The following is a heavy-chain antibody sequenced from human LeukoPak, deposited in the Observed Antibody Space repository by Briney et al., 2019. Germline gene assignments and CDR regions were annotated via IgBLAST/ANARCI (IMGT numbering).Heavy chain of an antibody. Sequence: PGGSLRLSCAASGFTFSSYAMSWVRQAPGKGLEWVSAISGSGGSTYYADSVKGRFTISRDNSKNTLYLQMNSLRAEDTAVYYCAKVLNLWRIAAAGTGYWGQGTLVTVSS. V-gene: IGHV3-23*01. CDR1: GFTFSSYA. J-gene: IGHJ4*02. D-gene: IGHD6-13*01. CDR2: ISGSGGST. CDR3: AKVLNLWRIAAAGTGY.